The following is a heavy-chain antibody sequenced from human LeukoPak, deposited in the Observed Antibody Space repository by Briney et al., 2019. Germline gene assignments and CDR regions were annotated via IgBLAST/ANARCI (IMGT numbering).Heavy chain of an antibody. CDR2: ISSTGNTI. V-gene: IGHV3-48*03. Sequence: PGGSLRLSCAASGFTFSSYEMNWVRQAPGKGLEWLSYISSTGNTIYYADSVKGRFTISRDNAKNSLFLQMNSLRAEDTAVYYCAGDTDFWSGHSQFFDFWGQGTLVTVSS. CDR3: AGDTDFWSGHSQFFDF. J-gene: IGHJ4*02. D-gene: IGHD3-3*01. CDR1: GFTFSSYE.